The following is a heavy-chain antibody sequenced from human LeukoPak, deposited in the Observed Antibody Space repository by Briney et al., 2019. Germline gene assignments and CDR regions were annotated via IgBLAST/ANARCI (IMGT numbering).Heavy chain of an antibody. V-gene: IGHV1-18*04. Sequence: GASVKLSCKPSGYTRTDFYIHWVRQAPGQGLEWMGWISAYNGNTDYAQKFQGRVTMTTDTSTSTAYMELRSLTSDDTAVYYCARDPLRSTWSTYYNALDVWGQGTTVTVSS. CDR2: ISAYNGNT. J-gene: IGHJ6*02. D-gene: IGHD6-13*01. CDR1: GYTRTDFY. CDR3: ARDPLRSTWSTYYNALDV.